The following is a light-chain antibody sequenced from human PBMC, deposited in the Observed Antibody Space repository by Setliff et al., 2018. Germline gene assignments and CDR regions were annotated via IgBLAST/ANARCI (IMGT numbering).Light chain of an antibody. CDR2: EVD. CDR1: SSDVGGYNY. J-gene: IGLJ3*02. Sequence: QSALTQPRSVSGSPGQSVTISCTGTSSDVGGYNYVSWYQQHPGKAPKLMIYEVDKRPSGVPDRFSGSKSGSTASLTIPGLQTEDEVDYYCCSYAGSFTWVFGGGTK. V-gene: IGLV2-11*01. CDR3: CSYAGSFTWV.